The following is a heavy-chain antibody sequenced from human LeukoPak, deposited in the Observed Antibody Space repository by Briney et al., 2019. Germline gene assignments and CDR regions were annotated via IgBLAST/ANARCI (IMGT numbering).Heavy chain of an antibody. CDR2: ISSRSGYI. CDR1: GFTFSSYR. CDR3: SRVWALVVAATGEFDD. J-gene: IGHJ4*02. V-gene: IGHV3-21*01. D-gene: IGHD2-15*01. Sequence: GGSLRLSCAASGFTFSSYRMNWVRQAPGKGLEWVSSISSRSGYIYYADSVKGRSTISSASAKYSLSLQMHRQRVEDKAVYDFSRVWALVVAATGEFDDWGQGTLVTGAS.